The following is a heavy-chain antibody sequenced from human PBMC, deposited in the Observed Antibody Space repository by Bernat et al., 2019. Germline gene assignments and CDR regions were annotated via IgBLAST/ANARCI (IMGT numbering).Heavy chain of an antibody. J-gene: IGHJ6*02. Sequence: QVQLVQSGAEVKKPGASVKVSCKVSGYTLTELSMHWVRQAPGRGLEWMGDFDPEDGETIYAQKFQGRVTMTEDTSTDTAYMELSSLRSEDTAVYYCATGYYDSSGYYYGMDVWGQGTTVTVSS. V-gene: IGHV1-24*01. CDR2: FDPEDGET. D-gene: IGHD3-22*01. CDR1: GYTLTELS. CDR3: ATGYYDSSGYYYGMDV.